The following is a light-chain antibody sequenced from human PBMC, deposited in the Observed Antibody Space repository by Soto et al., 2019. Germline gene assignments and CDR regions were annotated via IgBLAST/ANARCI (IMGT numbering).Light chain of an antibody. CDR3: LHALQPPPA. J-gene: IGKJ1*01. CDR1: QSLLQRSGYHY. Sequence: DIVLTQSPLSLPVTPGEPASISCRSSQSLLQRSGYHYLDWYLQKPGQSPQLLIYLGSNRATEVPDRFSGSGSGTEFTLKISRVEAEDVGVYYCLHALQPPPAFGQGTKVEIK. CDR2: LGS. V-gene: IGKV2-28*01.